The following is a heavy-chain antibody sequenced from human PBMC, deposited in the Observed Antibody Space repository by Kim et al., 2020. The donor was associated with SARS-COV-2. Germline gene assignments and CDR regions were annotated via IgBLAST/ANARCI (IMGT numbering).Heavy chain of an antibody. D-gene: IGHD6-19*01. J-gene: IGHJ6*02. V-gene: IGHV4-59*13. CDR1: GGSISSYY. CDR2: IYYSGST. CDR3: AGLSSGWPYYYYYYGMDV. Sequence: SETLSLTCTVSGGSISSYYWSWIRQPPGKGLEWIGYIYYSGSTNYNPSLKSRVTISVDTSKNQFSLKLSSVTAADTAVYYCAGLSSGWPYYYYYYGMDVWGQGTTVTVSS.